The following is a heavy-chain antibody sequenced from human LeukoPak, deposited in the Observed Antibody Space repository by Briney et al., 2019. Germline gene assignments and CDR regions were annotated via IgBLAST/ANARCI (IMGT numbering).Heavy chain of an antibody. CDR3: ARDSAAAGDY. Sequence: ASVRVSCKASGYTFTGYYMHWVRQAPGQGLEWMGWINPSGGSTSYAQKFQGRVTMTRDTSTSTVYMELSSLRSEDTAVYYCARDSAAAGDYWGQGTLVTVSS. CDR1: GYTFTGYY. J-gene: IGHJ4*02. CDR2: INPSGGST. V-gene: IGHV1-46*01. D-gene: IGHD6-13*01.